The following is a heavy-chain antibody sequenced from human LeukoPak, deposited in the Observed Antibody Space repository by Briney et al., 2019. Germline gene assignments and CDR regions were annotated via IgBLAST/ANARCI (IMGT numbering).Heavy chain of an antibody. D-gene: IGHD6-19*01. CDR1: EYTFTGYY. Sequence: EASVKVSCKASEYTFTGYYMHWVRQAPGQGLEWMGWINPNNGGTNYAQKFQGRVTMTRDTSISTAYMELSRLRSDDTAVYYCARDMSSGWYSNFDYWGQGTLVTVSS. CDR2: INPNNGGT. V-gene: IGHV1-2*02. CDR3: ARDMSSGWYSNFDY. J-gene: IGHJ4*02.